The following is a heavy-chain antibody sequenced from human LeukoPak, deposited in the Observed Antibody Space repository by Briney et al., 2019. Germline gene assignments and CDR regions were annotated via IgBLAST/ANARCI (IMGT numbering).Heavy chain of an antibody. Sequence: GRSLRLSCAASGFTFDDYAMHWVRQAPGKGLEWVSGISWNSGSIGYADSVKGRFTISRDNAKNSLYLQVNSLRAEDTALCYCAKEIAAAGFYYYYGMDVWGQGTTVTVSS. CDR2: ISWNSGSI. CDR3: AKEIAAAGFYYYYGMDV. CDR1: GFTFDDYA. D-gene: IGHD6-13*01. J-gene: IGHJ6*02. V-gene: IGHV3-9*01.